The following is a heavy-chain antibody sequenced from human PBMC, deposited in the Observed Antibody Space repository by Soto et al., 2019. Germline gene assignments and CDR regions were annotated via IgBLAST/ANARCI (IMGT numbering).Heavy chain of an antibody. V-gene: IGHV4-34*01. CDR1: GGSFSGYY. D-gene: IGHD5-18*01. CDR2: INHSGST. Sequence: SETLSLTCAVYGGSFSGYYWSWIRQPPGKGLEWIGEINHSGSTNYNPSLKSRVTISVDTSKNQFSLKLSSVTAADTAVYYCARAGWSYTAMRFYYYYYGMDVWGQGTTVTVSS. CDR3: ARAGWSYTAMRFYYYYYGMDV. J-gene: IGHJ6*02.